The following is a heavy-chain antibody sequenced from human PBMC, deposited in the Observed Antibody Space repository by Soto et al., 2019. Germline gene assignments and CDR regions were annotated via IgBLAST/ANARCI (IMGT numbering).Heavy chain of an antibody. V-gene: IGHV1-2*04. CDR3: ARETYYDILTGYSGLFDY. J-gene: IGHJ4*02. D-gene: IGHD3-9*01. Sequence: ASVKVSCKASGYTFTGYYMHWVRQAPGQGLEWMGWINPNIGGTNYAQKFQGWVTMTRDTSISTAYMELSRLRSDDTAVYYCARETYYDILTGYSGLFDYWGQGTLVTVSS. CDR1: GYTFTGYY. CDR2: INPNIGGT.